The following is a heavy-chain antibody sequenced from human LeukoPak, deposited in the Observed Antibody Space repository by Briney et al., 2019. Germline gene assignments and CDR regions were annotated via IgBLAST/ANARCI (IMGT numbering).Heavy chain of an antibody. CDR3: ASRDIVVVVAAFDY. J-gene: IGHJ4*02. CDR2: INHSGST. V-gene: IGHV4-34*01. D-gene: IGHD2-15*01. CDR1: GGSFSGYC. Sequence: PSETLSLTCAVYGGSFSGYCWSWIRQPPGKGLEWIGEINHSGSTNYNPSLKSRVTISVDTSKNQFSLKLSSVTAADTAVYYCASRDIVVVVAAFDYWGQGTLVTVSS.